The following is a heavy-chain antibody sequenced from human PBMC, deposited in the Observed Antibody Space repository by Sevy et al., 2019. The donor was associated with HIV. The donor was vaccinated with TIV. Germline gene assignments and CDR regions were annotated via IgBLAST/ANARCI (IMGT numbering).Heavy chain of an antibody. V-gene: IGHV3-30*04. J-gene: IGHJ4*02. D-gene: IGHD3-9*01. CDR3: ARDADWYLHY. CDR2: ISHDTTVK. CDR1: GFTFSDYV. Sequence: GGSLRLSCAASGFTFSDYVMHWVRQAPGKGLEWLACISHDTTVKYYADSLKGRFTISRDNSKNTLYLQMNSLRHEDMAVYHCARDADWYLHYWGQGTLVTVSS.